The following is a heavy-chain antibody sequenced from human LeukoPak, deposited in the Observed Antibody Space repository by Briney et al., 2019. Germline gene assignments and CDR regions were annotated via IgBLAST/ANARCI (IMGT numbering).Heavy chain of an antibody. V-gene: IGHV4-39*07. Sequence: PSETLSLTCTVSGDSINNNNYYWGWVRQPPGKGLEWIASIYFSGSTYYNPSLRSRVTISVDTSKNQFSLKLSSVTAADTAVYYCASSSSWPRPYYFDYWGQGTLVTVSS. J-gene: IGHJ4*02. CDR2: IYFSGST. D-gene: IGHD6-13*01. CDR3: ASSSSWPRPYYFDY. CDR1: GDSINNNNYY.